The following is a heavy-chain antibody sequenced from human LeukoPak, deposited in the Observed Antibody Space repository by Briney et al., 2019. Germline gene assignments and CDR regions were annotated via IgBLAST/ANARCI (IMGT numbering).Heavy chain of an antibody. CDR3: AKAHLLDWLLPFDY. J-gene: IGHJ4*02. D-gene: IGHD3/OR15-3a*01. Sequence: GGSLRLSCAASEFTFSSYAMHWVRRAPGKGLEWVALVSNDGGDKYYADSVKGRFTISRDNSKNTLYLQMNSLRGEDTGVYYCAKAHLLDWLLPFDYWGQGTLVTVSS. CDR1: EFTFSSYA. CDR2: VSNDGGDK. V-gene: IGHV3-30*18.